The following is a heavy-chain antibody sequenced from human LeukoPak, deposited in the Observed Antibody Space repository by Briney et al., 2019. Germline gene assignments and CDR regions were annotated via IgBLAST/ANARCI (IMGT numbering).Heavy chain of an antibody. J-gene: IGHJ4*02. CDR2: IRESGGST. V-gene: IGHV3-23*01. CDR3: ARAPVDTASSDY. CDR1: GFTFSSYA. Sequence: PGGSLRLSCAASGFTFSSYAMSWVRQAPGKGPEWVSVIRESGGSTAYADSVKGRFTISRDNSKNTLYLQMNSLRAEDTAVYYCARAPVDTASSDYWGQGTLVTVSS. D-gene: IGHD5-18*01.